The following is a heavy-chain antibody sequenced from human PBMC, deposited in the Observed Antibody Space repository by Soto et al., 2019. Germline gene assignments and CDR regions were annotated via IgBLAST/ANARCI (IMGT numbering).Heavy chain of an antibody. Sequence: QVQLVESGGGVVQPGRSLRLSCAASGFTFSSYGMHWVRQAPGKGLEWVAVISYDGSNKYYADSVKGRFTISRDNSKNTLYLQMNSLRAEDTAVYYCAKDTTSGSRDGSRNALDYWGQGTLVTVSS. D-gene: IGHD1-1*01. J-gene: IGHJ4*02. CDR1: GFTFSSYG. CDR3: AKDTTSGSRDGSRNALDY. CDR2: ISYDGSNK. V-gene: IGHV3-30*18.